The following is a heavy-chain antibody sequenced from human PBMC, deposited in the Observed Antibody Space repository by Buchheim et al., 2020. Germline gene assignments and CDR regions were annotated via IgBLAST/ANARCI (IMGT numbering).Heavy chain of an antibody. CDR1: GFTFSSYS. CDR3: ARGLRAVTPG. J-gene: IGHJ4*02. CDR2: ISSTSSTI. Sequence: EVQLVESGGGLVQPGGSLRLPCAASGFTFSSYSMNWVRQAPGKGLECVAYISSTSSTIYYADSVKGRFTISRDNAKNSLYLQMNSLRVEDTAVYYCARGLRAVTPGWGQGTL. V-gene: IGHV3-48*01. D-gene: IGHD4-11*01.